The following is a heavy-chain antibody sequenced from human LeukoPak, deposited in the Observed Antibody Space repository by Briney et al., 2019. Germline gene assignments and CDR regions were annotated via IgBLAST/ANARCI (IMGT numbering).Heavy chain of an antibody. CDR2: IYYGGST. D-gene: IGHD6-19*01. V-gene: IGHV4-59*01. CDR3: ASGAGTGFSSRSRLDY. J-gene: IGHJ4*02. Sequence: SETLSLTCTVSGGSISSYYWSWIRQPPGKGLEWIGYIYYGGSTNYNPSLKSRVAISVDTSKNQFSLKLSSVTAADTAVYYCASGAGTGFSSRSRLDYWGQGTLVTVSS. CDR1: GGSISSYY.